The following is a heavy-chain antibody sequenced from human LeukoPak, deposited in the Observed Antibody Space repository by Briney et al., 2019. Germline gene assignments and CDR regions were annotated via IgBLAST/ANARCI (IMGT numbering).Heavy chain of an antibody. CDR3: AREVIGGNSA. CDR1: GFAIPNDG. J-gene: IGHJ4*02. D-gene: IGHD2-21*01. V-gene: IGHV3-23*01. CDR2: IGAGVTGK. Sequence: PGGSLRLSCTGSGFAIPNDGMAWVRQAPGKGLEWISSIGAGVTGKYYAASVRGRFTISKDNSKKTVFLQMNSLRAEDTAVYYCAREVIGGNSAWGQGTLVTVSS.